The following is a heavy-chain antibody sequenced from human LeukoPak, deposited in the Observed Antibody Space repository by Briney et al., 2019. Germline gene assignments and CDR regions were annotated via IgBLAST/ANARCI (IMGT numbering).Heavy chain of an antibody. Sequence: PSETLSLTCTVSGGSISSYYWSWIRQPPGKGLECIGYNYYSGSTNYNPSLKSRVTISVDTSKNQFSLKLTSVTAADTAVYYCARSSGYDAYYFDYWGQGTLVTVSS. CDR1: GGSISSYY. D-gene: IGHD5-12*01. V-gene: IGHV4-59*08. CDR3: ARSSGYDAYYFDY. J-gene: IGHJ4*02. CDR2: NYYSGST.